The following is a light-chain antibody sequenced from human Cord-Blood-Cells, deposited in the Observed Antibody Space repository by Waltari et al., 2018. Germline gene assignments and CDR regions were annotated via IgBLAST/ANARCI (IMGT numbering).Light chain of an antibody. Sequence: QSALTQPASVSGSPGQSITISSTGTSSDVGGYNDVSWYHQHPGQAPKLMLYDVSKQPSGVSNRFSGSKSGNTASLTISGLQAEDEADYYCSSYTSSSTWVFGGGTKLTVL. J-gene: IGLJ3*02. CDR1: SSDVGGYND. CDR2: DVS. CDR3: SSYTSSSTWV. V-gene: IGLV2-14*01.